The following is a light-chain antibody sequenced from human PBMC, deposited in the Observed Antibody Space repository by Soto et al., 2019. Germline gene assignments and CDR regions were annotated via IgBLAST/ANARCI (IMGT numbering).Light chain of an antibody. CDR1: SSNIGSNY. Sequence: QSVLTQPPSASGTPGQSLTISCSGSSSNIGSNYVFWYQQLPGTAPKVLIYRNNRRPSGVSDRFSGSKIGTSASLAISGLRFEDEADYYCAAWDESLNGLYVFGTGTKVTVL. J-gene: IGLJ1*01. CDR3: AAWDESLNGLYV. CDR2: RNN. V-gene: IGLV1-47*01.